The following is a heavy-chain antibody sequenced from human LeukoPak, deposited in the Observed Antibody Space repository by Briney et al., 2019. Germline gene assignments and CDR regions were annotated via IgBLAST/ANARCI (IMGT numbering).Heavy chain of an antibody. CDR2: IRSKAYGGTT. J-gene: IGHJ6*02. CDR1: GFTFGDYA. Sequence: SLRLSCTASGFTFGDYAMSWVRQAPGKGLEWVGFIRSKAYGGTTEYAASVKGRFTISRDDSKSIAYLQMNSLKTEDTAVYYCTRAVVVARYYYYYYGMDVWGQGTTVTVSS. V-gene: IGHV3-49*04. D-gene: IGHD2-15*01. CDR3: TRAVVVARYYYYYYGMDV.